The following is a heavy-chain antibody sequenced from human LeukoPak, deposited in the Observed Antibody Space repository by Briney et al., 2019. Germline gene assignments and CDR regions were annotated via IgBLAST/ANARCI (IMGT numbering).Heavy chain of an antibody. CDR2: IIPILGIA. CDR1: GGTFSSYA. J-gene: IGHJ4*02. CDR3: ARDGNSGSYDRYFDY. D-gene: IGHD1-26*01. V-gene: IGHV1-69*04. Sequence: SVKVSCKASGGTFSSYAISWVRQAPGQGLEWMGRIIPILGIANYAQKFQGRVTITADKSTSTAYMELSSLRSGDTAVYYCARDGNSGSYDRYFDYWGQGTLVTVSS.